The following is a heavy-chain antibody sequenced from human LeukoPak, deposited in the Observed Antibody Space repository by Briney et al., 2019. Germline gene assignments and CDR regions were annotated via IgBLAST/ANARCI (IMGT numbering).Heavy chain of an antibody. Sequence: PGGSLRLSCAASGFTFSSYAMSWVRQAPGKGLEWVSAISGSGGSTYYADSVKGRFTISRDNSKNTLYLQMNSLRAEDTAVYYCAKDEFYGGFPYYFDYWGQGTLVTVSS. CDR1: GFTFSSYA. D-gene: IGHD4-23*01. J-gene: IGHJ4*02. V-gene: IGHV3-23*01. CDR2: ISGSGGST. CDR3: AKDEFYGGFPYYFDY.